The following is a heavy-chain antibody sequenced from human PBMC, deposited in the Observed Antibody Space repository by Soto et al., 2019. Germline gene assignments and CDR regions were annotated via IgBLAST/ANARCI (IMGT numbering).Heavy chain of an antibody. V-gene: IGHV4-59*01. D-gene: IGHD5-18*01. CDR2: IYYSGST. CDR3: ARENSVQAWLHHFDH. Sequence: SETLSLTCTVSGGSISSYYWSWIRQPPGKGLEWIGYIYYSGSTNYNPSLKSRVTISVDTSKNQFSLKLNSVTAADTAVYYCARENSVQAWLHHFDHWGLGTLVTVSS. J-gene: IGHJ4*02. CDR1: GGSISSYY.